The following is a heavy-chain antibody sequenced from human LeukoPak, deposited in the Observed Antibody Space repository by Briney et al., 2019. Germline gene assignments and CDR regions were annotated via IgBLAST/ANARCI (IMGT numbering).Heavy chain of an antibody. CDR1: GFTFSSYG. CDR3: AGFGVVRHFDY. D-gene: IGHD3-3*01. CDR2: ISGSGDST. Sequence: GGSLRLSCAASGFTFSSYGMSWVRQAPGKGLEWVSAISGSGDSTYYADSVKGRFTISRDNSKNTLYLQMNSLRAEDTAVYYCAGFGVVRHFDYWGQGTLVTVSS. V-gene: IGHV3-23*01. J-gene: IGHJ4*02.